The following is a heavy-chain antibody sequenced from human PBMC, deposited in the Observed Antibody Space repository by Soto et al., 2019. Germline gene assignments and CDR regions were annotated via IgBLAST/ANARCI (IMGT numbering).Heavy chain of an antibody. D-gene: IGHD1-1*01. CDR2: ISSSASYM. CDR3: VRGTPTPGLDI. J-gene: IGHJ6*02. V-gene: IGHV3-21*04. CDR1: GFTFSRCD. Sequence: PGGSLRLSCATSGFTFSRCDMNWVRQAPGKGLEWVSFISSSASYMYYADSVKGRFTISRDSTRNSLYLNMDSLRVEDTATYYCVRGTPTPGLDIWGRGTTVTVSS.